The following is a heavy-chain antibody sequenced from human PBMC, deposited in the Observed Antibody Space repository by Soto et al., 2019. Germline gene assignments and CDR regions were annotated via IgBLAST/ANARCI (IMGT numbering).Heavy chain of an antibody. J-gene: IGHJ6*02. Sequence: GGSLRLSCAASGFAFSSSWMSWVRQAPGKGLEWVANIKEDGSEKDYVDPVTGRFTITRDNAKNSLYLQMNNLRAEDTAVYFCTRKRFGMDVWGQGTTVTVSS. V-gene: IGHV3-7*03. CDR2: IKEDGSEK. CDR1: GFAFSSSW. CDR3: TRKRFGMDV.